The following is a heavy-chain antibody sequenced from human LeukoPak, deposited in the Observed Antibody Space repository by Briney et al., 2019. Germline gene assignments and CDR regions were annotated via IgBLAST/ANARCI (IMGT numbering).Heavy chain of an antibody. J-gene: IGHJ4*02. CDR1: GGSISNYY. CDR3: ARHLPSTTGRSYFDY. CDR2: IYYSGST. Sequence: SETLSLTCTVYGGSISNYYWSWIRQPPGKGLEWIGYIYYSGSTNYNPSLKSRVTISVDTSKNQFSLKLSSVTAADTAVYYCARHLPSTTGRSYFDYWGQGTLVTVSS. D-gene: IGHD1-1*01. V-gene: IGHV4-59*08.